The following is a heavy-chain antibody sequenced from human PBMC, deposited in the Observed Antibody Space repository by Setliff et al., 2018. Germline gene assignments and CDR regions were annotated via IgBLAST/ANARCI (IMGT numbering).Heavy chain of an antibody. CDR1: GFTSGAYW. CDR2: IDPYGSFT. V-gene: IGHV3-74*01. Sequence: GGSLRLSCVVSGFTSGAYWMNWVRQAPGKGLVWVSRIDPYGSFTAYADSVKGRFTISRDNAKDTVYLQMNSLRVDDTAVYYCARGLPGSGYSSGVLDFCGQGTMVTVSS. CDR3: ARGLPGSGYSSGVLDF. J-gene: IGHJ4*03. D-gene: IGHD3-9*01.